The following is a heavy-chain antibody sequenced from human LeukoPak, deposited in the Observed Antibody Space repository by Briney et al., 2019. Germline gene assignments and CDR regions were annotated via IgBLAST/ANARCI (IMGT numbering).Heavy chain of an antibody. CDR1: GFTFSSYA. Sequence: GGSLRLSCAASGFTFSSYAMSWVRQAPGKGLEWVSAISGSAGSTYYADSVKGRFTISRDNSKNTLYLQMNSLRAEDTAVYYCAKGAAMIVVVILYYYYHGMDVWGQGTTVTVSS. CDR2: ISGSAGST. D-gene: IGHD3-22*01. J-gene: IGHJ6*02. V-gene: IGHV3-23*01. CDR3: AKGAAMIVVVILYYYYHGMDV.